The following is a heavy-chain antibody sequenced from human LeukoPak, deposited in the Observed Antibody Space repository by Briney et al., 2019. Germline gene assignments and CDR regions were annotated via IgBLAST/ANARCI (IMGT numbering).Heavy chain of an antibody. Sequence: PGGSLRLSCAASGFTFSSYSMNWVRQAPGKGLGWVSSISSSSSYIYYADSVKGRFTISRDNAKNSLYLQMNSLRAEGTAVYYCARIVATIHFDYWGQGTLVTVSS. CDR3: ARIVATIHFDY. D-gene: IGHD5-12*01. V-gene: IGHV3-21*01. J-gene: IGHJ4*02. CDR1: GFTFSSYS. CDR2: ISSSSSYI.